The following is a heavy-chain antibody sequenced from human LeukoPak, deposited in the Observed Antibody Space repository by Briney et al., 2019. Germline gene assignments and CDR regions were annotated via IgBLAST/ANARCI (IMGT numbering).Heavy chain of an antibody. CDR1: GFTFSTSW. Sequence: GGSLRLSCAASGFTFSTSWMHWVRQAPGKGLVWVSRTNTDGTTTTYADSVKDRFIISRDNAKNTLFLQMNSLRVEDTAVYYCARGLTGLFDSWGRGTLVSVSS. V-gene: IGHV3-74*01. CDR3: ARGLTGLFDS. CDR2: TNTDGTTT. J-gene: IGHJ4*02. D-gene: IGHD3/OR15-3a*01.